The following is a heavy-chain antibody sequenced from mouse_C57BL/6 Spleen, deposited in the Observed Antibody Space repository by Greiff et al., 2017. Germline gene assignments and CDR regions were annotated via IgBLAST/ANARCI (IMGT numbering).Heavy chain of an antibody. CDR3: AREGLRPFDY. Sequence: EVHLVESGGGLVKPGGSLKLSCAASGFTFSDYGMNWVRQAPEKGLEWVAYISSGSSTIYYADTVKGRFTISRDNAKNTLFLQMTSLRSEDTAMYYCAREGLRPFDYWGQGTTLTVSS. CDR1: GFTFSDYG. V-gene: IGHV5-17*01. J-gene: IGHJ2*01. D-gene: IGHD2-4*01. CDR2: ISSGSSTI.